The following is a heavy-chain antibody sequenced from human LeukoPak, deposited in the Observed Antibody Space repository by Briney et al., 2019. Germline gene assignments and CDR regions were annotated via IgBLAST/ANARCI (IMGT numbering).Heavy chain of an antibody. Sequence: ASMKVSCKASGNTFTNYYIHWVRQAPGQGLEWMGRINPNNGGTNYAQKFQGSVTMARDTSISTAYMELSGLTSDDTAIYYCAITVVENAFDIWGQGTMVIVSS. CDR1: GNTFTNYY. J-gene: IGHJ3*02. CDR3: AITVVENAFDI. V-gene: IGHV1-2*06. CDR2: INPNNGGT. D-gene: IGHD4-23*01.